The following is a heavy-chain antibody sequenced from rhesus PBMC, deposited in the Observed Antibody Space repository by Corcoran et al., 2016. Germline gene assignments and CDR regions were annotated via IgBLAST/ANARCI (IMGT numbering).Heavy chain of an antibody. CDR3: ARGGAFDF. V-gene: IGHV4-127*01. Sequence: QVQLQESGPGLLKPSETLSLPCAVSCYSISIGYEWNWFRQPPGKGLEWFVSVEGRSGDTKFNPSLNSRVTLSRDTSKNQFSLRLTSVTAADTAVYYCARGGAFDFWGQGLRVTVSS. J-gene: IGHJ3*01. CDR2: VEGRSGDT. CDR1: CYSISIGYE.